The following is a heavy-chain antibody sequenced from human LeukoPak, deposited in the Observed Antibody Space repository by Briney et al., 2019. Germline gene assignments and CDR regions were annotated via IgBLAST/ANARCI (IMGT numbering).Heavy chain of an antibody. CDR3: ARGGSSGWYGNYYYYMAV. J-gene: IGHJ6*03. CDR2: IYYSGST. Sequence: SETLSLTCTVSGGSISSYYWSWIRQPPGKGLEWIGYIYYSGSTNYNPSLKSRVTISVDTSKNQFSLKLTSVTAADTAVYYCARGGSSGWYGNYYYYMAVWGKGTTVTISS. CDR1: GGSISSYY. D-gene: IGHD6-19*01. V-gene: IGHV4-59*01.